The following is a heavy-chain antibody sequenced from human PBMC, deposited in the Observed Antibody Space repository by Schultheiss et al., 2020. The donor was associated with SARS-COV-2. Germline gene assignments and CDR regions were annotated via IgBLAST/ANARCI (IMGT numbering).Heavy chain of an antibody. D-gene: IGHD6-13*01. V-gene: IGHV4-39*07. J-gene: IGHJ4*02. Sequence: SETLSLTCTVSGGSVSSGSYYWSWIRQPPGKGLEWIGEINHSGSTNYNPSLKSRVTISVDTSKNQFSLKLSSVTAADTAVYYCARGWGWKQQPSRDCWGQGTLVTVSS. CDR1: GGSVSSGSYY. CDR3: ARGWGWKQQPSRDC. CDR2: INHSGST.